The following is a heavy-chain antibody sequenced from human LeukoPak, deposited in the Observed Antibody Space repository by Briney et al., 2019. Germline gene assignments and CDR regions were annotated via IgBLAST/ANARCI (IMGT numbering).Heavy chain of an antibody. CDR1: GFSLSTRGVG. V-gene: IGHV2-5*02. CDR3: AHSGRLTHDFDY. CDR2: IYWDDDK. J-gene: IGHJ4*02. Sequence: ESGPTLMNPPQTLTLTCTFSGFSLSTRGVGVGWIRQPPGKALEWLALIYWDDDKRYSPSLKSRLTITKDTSKNQVVLTMTNMDPVDTATYYCAHSGRLTHDFDYWGQGTLVTVSS.